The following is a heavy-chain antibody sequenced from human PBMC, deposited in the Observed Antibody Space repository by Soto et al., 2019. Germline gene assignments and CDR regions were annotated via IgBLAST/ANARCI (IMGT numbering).Heavy chain of an antibody. CDR3: AKDNGSGSSEYYYYYGMDV. J-gene: IGHJ6*02. D-gene: IGHD3-10*01. CDR2: TSYDGSNK. Sequence: GGSLRLSCAASGFTFSTYGMHWVRQAPGKGLEWVVVTSYDGSNKYYADSVKGRFTISRDNSKNTLYLQINSLRAEDTAVYYCAKDNGSGSSEYYYYYGMDVWGQGTTVTVSS. CDR1: GFTFSTYG. V-gene: IGHV3-30*18.